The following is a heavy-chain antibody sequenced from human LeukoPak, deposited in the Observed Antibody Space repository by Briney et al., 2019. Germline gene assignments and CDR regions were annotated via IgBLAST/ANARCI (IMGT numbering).Heavy chain of an antibody. CDR1: GGSFSGYY. J-gene: IGHJ6*03. CDR2: GYDSGSA. CDR3: SSLTVSGYFYYYMDV. Sequence: SETLSLTCAVYGGSFSGYYWSWIRQPPGKGLEWIGYGYDSGSAYYNPSLESRVSISVDASKKQFSLELRSVTAADTAVYYCSSLTVSGYFYYYMDVWGKGITVTVSS. V-gene: IGHV4-59*01.